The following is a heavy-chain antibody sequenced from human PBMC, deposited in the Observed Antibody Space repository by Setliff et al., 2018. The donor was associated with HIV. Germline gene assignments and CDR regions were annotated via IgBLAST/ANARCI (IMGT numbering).Heavy chain of an antibody. CDR1: GFTFSTYS. CDR2: ISSSGTTI. D-gene: IGHD3-22*01. V-gene: IGHV3-48*04. Sequence: GGSLRLSCEASGFTFSTYSMNWVRQAPGKGLEWVSYISSSGTTIYYADSVKGRFTISRDNAKNSLYLQMNSLRVEDTAVYYCARPNYYDSSGSFDYWGQGTLVTVSS. J-gene: IGHJ4*02. CDR3: ARPNYYDSSGSFDY.